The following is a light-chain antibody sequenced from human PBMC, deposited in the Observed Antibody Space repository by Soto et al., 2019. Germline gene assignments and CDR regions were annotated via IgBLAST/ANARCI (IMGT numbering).Light chain of an antibody. V-gene: IGKV3-11*01. CDR1: QSVSSY. CDR3: QQRQYWPPIT. CDR2: DAS. J-gene: IGKJ5*01. Sequence: DIVLTQSPGTLSLSPGERATLSCRASQSVSSYLAWYQQKPGQAPRLLIYDASNRATGIPARFSGSGSGTDFTLTISSLEPEDFAIYYCQQRQYWPPITFGQGTQLEIK.